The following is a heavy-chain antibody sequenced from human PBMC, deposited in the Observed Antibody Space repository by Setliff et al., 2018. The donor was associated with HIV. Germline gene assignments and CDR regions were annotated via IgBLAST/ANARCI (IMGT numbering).Heavy chain of an antibody. CDR3: ARGTFSGPDY. D-gene: IGHD1-26*01. CDR1: GGSISSGSYY. J-gene: IGHJ4*02. CDR2: INHSGST. Sequence: SETLSLTCTVSGGSISSGSYYWSWIRQPPGKGLEWIGEINHSGSTEYNSSLKSRVTISVDTSKKQFSLNLNSVTAADTAVYYCARGTFSGPDYWGQGTLVTVSS. V-gene: IGHV4-39*07.